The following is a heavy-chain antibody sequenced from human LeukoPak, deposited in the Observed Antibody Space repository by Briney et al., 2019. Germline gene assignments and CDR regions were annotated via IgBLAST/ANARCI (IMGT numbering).Heavy chain of an antibody. CDR2: IKQDGSEK. CDR3: ARDLEVWWQLGAFDI. CDR1: GFTFSSYW. V-gene: IGHV3-7*03. D-gene: IGHD2-15*01. Sequence: GGSLRLSCAASGFTFSSYWMSWVRQAPGKGLEWVANIKQDGSEKYYVDSVKGRFTISRDNAKNSLYLQMNSLRAEDTAVYYCARDLEVWWQLGAFDIWGQGTMVTVSS. J-gene: IGHJ3*02.